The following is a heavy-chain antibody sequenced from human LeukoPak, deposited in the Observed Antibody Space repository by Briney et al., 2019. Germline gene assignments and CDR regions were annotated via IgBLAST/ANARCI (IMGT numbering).Heavy chain of an antibody. Sequence: GGSLRLSSAASGFTFDDYGMSWVRQAPGKGLEWVSGINWNGGSTGYADSVKGRFTISRDNAKNSLYLQMNSLRAEDTALYYCARAVFSGSYYTHFDYWGQGTLVTVSS. V-gene: IGHV3-20*04. CDR1: GFTFDDYG. J-gene: IGHJ4*02. CDR3: ARAVFSGSYYTHFDY. D-gene: IGHD1-26*01. CDR2: INWNGGST.